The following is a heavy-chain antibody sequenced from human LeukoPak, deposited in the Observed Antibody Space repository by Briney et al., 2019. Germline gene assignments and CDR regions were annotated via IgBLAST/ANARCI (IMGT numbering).Heavy chain of an antibody. D-gene: IGHD3-10*02. CDR1: GYTFTNYY. J-gene: IGHJ4*02. Sequence: ASVKVSCKASGYTFTNYYMHWVRQAPGQGLEWMGVIDPSAGSTTYAQKFQGRVTISTDTSASTAYMELSSLRSEDTAVYFCARCGVLGDFDYWGQGTLVAVSS. V-gene: IGHV1-46*01. CDR3: ARCGVLGDFDY. CDR2: IDPSAGST.